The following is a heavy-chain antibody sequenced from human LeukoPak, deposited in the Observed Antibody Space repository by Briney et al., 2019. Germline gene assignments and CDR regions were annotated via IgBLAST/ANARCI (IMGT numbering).Heavy chain of an antibody. CDR3: ARDALAGGDWSNMGDY. V-gene: IGHV3-48*03. CDR2: ISSRGGTI. J-gene: IGHJ4*02. Sequence: GGSLRLSCAASGFTFSTYDMNWVRQAPGKGLEWLSYISSRGGTIYYADSVKGRFTISRDNAKNSLYLQMNSLRAEDTAVCYCARDALAGGDWSNMGDYWGQGTLVTVSS. D-gene: IGHD3-16*01. CDR1: GFTFSTYD.